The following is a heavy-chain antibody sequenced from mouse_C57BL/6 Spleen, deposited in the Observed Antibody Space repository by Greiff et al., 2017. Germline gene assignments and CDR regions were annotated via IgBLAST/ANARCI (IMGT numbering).Heavy chain of an antibody. Sequence: QVQLQQPGAELVMPGASVKLSCKASGYTFTSYWMHWVKQRPGQGLEWIGEIDPSDSYTNYNQKFKGKSTLTVDKSSSTAYMLLSSLTSEDSAVYYCARHYSNYAYFDYWGQGTTLTVAS. D-gene: IGHD2-5*01. CDR1: GYTFTSYW. CDR3: ARHYSNYAYFDY. V-gene: IGHV1-69*01. CDR2: IDPSDSYT. J-gene: IGHJ2*01.